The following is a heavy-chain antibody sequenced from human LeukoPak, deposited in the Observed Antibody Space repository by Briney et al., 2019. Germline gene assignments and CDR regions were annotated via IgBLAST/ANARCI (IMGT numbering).Heavy chain of an antibody. CDR3: ARLDKGYDRRGNWFDP. Sequence: SETLSLTCAVYGGSFSGYYWSWIRQPPGKGLEWIGEIKHSGSTNYNPSLKSRVTISVDTSKNQFSLKLSSVTAADTAVYYCARLDKGYDRRGNWFDPWGQGTLVTVSS. J-gene: IGHJ5*02. V-gene: IGHV4-34*01. CDR2: IKHSGST. CDR1: GGSFSGYY. D-gene: IGHD5-12*01.